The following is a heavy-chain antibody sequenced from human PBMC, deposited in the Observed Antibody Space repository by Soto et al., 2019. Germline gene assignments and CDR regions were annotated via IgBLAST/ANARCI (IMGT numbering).Heavy chain of an antibody. V-gene: IGHV3-30*18. CDR1: GFTFSSYG. J-gene: IGHJ1*01. CDR2: ISYDGSNK. D-gene: IGHD2-21*02. CDR3: AKMGLNCGGDCYPSAEYFKH. Sequence: GGSLRLSCAASGFTFSSYGMHWVRQAPGKGLEWVAVISYDGSNKYYSDSVKGRFTTTRDNSKNTLYLQMNSLRAEDTAVYYCAKMGLNCGGDCYPSAEYFKHWGQGTLVTVSS.